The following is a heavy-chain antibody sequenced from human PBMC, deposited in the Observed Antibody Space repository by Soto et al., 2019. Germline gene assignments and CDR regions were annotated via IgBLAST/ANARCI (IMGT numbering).Heavy chain of an antibody. CDR1: GDTFSSYA. CDR2: IIPIYTTA. J-gene: IGHJ4*02. V-gene: IGHV1-69*13. CDR3: AKTPPRTTATAYYFDY. D-gene: IGHD4-17*01. Sequence: ASVKVSCKASGDTFSSYAISWVRQAPGQGLEWLGGIIPIYTTANYAQKFQGRVTITADESTNTVYMELSSLRSEDTAVYYCAKTPPRTTATAYYFDYWGQGTLVTVSS.